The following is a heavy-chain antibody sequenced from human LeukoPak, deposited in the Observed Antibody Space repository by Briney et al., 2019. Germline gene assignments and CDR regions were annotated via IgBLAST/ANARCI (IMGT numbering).Heavy chain of an antibody. J-gene: IGHJ4*02. V-gene: IGHV3-30*02. CDR1: GFTFSSYG. CDR3: AKGGQTMVRGVIPRRLREYYFDY. Sequence: GGSLRLSCAASGFTFSSYGMHWVRQAPGKGLEWVAFIRYDGNNKYYADSVKGRFTISRDNSKNTLYLQLNSLRAEDTAVYYCAKGGQTMVRGVIPRRLREYYFDYWGQGTLVTVSS. CDR2: IRYDGNNK. D-gene: IGHD3-10*01.